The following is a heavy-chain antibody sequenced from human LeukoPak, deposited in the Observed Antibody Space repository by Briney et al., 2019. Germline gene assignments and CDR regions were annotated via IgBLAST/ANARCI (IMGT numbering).Heavy chain of an antibody. Sequence: GGSLRLSCAASGFTFSSYGMHWVRQAPGKGLEWVAVISYDGSNKYYADSVKGRFTISRDNSKNTLYLQMNSLRAEDTAVYYCAKEYSSSSVSYYFDYWGQGTLVTVSS. V-gene: IGHV3-30*18. D-gene: IGHD6-6*01. CDR3: AKEYSSSSVSYYFDY. CDR1: GFTFSSYG. J-gene: IGHJ4*02. CDR2: ISYDGSNK.